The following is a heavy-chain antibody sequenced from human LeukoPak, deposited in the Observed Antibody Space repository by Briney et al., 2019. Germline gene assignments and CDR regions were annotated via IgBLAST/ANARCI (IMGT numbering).Heavy chain of an antibody. CDR3: ARGVYGGSHEY. D-gene: IGHD5-12*01. CDR1: GLTFSNYW. J-gene: IGHJ4*02. V-gene: IGHV3-7*03. CDR2: INQDESVK. Sequence: GGSLRLSCAASGLTFSNYWMAWVRQAPGKGLEWVANINQDESVKNYADSVKGRFTISRDNAKNSLFLQMDSLRADDTAVYYCARGVYGGSHEYWGQGTLVTVSS.